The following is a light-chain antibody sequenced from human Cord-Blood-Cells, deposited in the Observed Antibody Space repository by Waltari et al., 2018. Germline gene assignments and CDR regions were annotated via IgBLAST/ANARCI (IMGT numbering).Light chain of an antibody. CDR1: SSDVGSYNL. V-gene: IGLV2-23*03. CDR3: CSYAGSSTFV. J-gene: IGLJ2*01. CDR2: EGS. Sequence: QSALTQPASVSASPGQSITISCTGPSSDVGSYNLVSWYQQHPGKAPKLMIYEGSKRPSGVSNRFSGSKSGNTASLTISGLQAEDEADYYCCSYAGSSTFVFGGGTKLTVL.